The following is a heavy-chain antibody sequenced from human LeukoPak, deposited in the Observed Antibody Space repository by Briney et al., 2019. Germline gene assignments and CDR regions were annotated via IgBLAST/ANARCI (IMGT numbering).Heavy chain of an antibody. Sequence: PGGSLRLSCSASGFTFSSYWMSWVRQAPGKGLEWVSVIYSGGSTYYADSVKGRFTISRDNSKNTLYLQMNSLRAEDTAVYYCAREGYYDSSGYLEADAFDIWGQGTMVTVSS. CDR2: IYSGGST. CDR1: GFTFSSYW. V-gene: IGHV3-66*01. CDR3: AREGYYDSSGYLEADAFDI. D-gene: IGHD3-22*01. J-gene: IGHJ3*02.